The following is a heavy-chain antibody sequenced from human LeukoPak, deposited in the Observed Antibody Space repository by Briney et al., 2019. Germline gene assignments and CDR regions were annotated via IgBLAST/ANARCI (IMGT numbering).Heavy chain of an antibody. J-gene: IGHJ3*02. CDR2: IYYSGST. CDR3: ARDRPPYYDFWSGYAFDI. CDR1: GGSISSYY. D-gene: IGHD3-3*01. V-gene: IGHV4-59*01. Sequence: PSETLSLTCTVSGGSISSYYWSWIRQPPGKGLEWIGYIYYSGSTNYSPSLKSRVTISVDTSKNQFSLELSSVTAADTAVYYCARDRPPYYDFWSGYAFDIWGQGTMVTVSS.